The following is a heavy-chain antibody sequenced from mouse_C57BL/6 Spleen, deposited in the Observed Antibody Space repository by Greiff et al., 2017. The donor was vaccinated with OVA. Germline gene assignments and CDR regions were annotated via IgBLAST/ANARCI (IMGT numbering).Heavy chain of an antibody. J-gene: IGHJ1*03. CDR3: ARRGPLGYFDV. CDR2: IDPSDSYT. Sequence: QVQLQQSGAELVMPGASVKLSCKASGYTFTSYWMHWVKQRPGQGLEWIGEIDPSDSYTNYNQKFKGKSTLTVDKSSSTAYMQLSSLTSEDSAVYYCARRGPLGYFDVWGTGTTVTVSS. CDR1: GYTFTSYW. V-gene: IGHV1-69*01.